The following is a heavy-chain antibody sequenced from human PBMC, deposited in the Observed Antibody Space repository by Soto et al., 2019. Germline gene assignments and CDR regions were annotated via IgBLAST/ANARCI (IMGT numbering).Heavy chain of an antibody. J-gene: IGHJ4*02. CDR3: AKVPSIAVAGTNTDY. Sequence: PGGSLRLSCAASGFTFSSYAMSWVRQAPGKGLEWVSAISGSGGSTYYADSVKGRFTISRDNSKNTLYLQMNSLRAEDTAVYYCAKVPSIAVAGTNTDYWGQGTLVTVSS. V-gene: IGHV3-23*01. CDR1: GFTFSSYA. D-gene: IGHD6-19*01. CDR2: ISGSGGST.